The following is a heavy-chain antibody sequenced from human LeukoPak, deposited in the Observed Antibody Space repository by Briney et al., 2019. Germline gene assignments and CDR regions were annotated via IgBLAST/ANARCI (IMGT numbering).Heavy chain of an antibody. CDR1: GYTFTGYY. CDR3: XXXXXXXXXFYYYGMDV. J-gene: IGHJ6*02. CDR2: INPNSGGT. Sequence: ASVKVSCKASGYTFTGYYMHWVRQAPGQGLEWMGWINPNSGGTNYAQKFQGRVTMTRDTSISTAYMELSSLRSEDTAVYYCXXXXXXXXXFYYYGMDVWGQGTTVTVSS. V-gene: IGHV1-2*02.